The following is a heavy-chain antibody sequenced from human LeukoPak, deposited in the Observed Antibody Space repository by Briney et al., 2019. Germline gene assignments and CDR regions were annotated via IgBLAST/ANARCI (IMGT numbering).Heavy chain of an antibody. CDR2: IYPGDSDT. Sequence: GESLKISCKGSGYTFTNYWIGWVRQMPGKGLEWTGIIYPGDSDTRYSPSFQGQVTISADKSISTAYLQWSSLKASDTAMYYCARLRGVATSTSFCYFDLWGRGTLVTVSS. J-gene: IGHJ2*01. CDR3: ARLRGVATSTSFCYFDL. CDR1: GYTFTNYW. D-gene: IGHD2-2*01. V-gene: IGHV5-51*01.